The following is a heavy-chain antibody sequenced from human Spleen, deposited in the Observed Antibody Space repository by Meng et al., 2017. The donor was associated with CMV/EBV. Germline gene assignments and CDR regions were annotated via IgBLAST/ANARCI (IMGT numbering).Heavy chain of an antibody. CDR3: ATAITGTTGGAFDI. CDR1: GYTLTELS. V-gene: IGHV1-24*01. D-gene: IGHD1-7*01. Sequence: ASVKVSCKVSGYTLTELSMHWVRQAPGKGLEWMGGFDPEDGETIYAQKFQGRVTMTEDTSTDTAYMELSSLRSEDTAVYYCATAITGTTGGAFDIWGQGTMVTVSS. CDR2: FDPEDGET. J-gene: IGHJ3*02.